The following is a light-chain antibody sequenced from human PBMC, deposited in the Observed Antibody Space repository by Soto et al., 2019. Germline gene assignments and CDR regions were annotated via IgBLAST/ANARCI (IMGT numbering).Light chain of an antibody. CDR3: QQRSTWPPAFT. V-gene: IGKV3-11*01. CDR1: QSVSNY. CDR2: DAS. Sequence: EIVLTQSPATLSLSPGERATLSCRASQSVSNYLAWYQQKPGQAPRLLIYDASNRATGIPARFSGSGSGTDFTLTISSLEPEDSAVYYCQQRSTWPPAFTFGPGTKVDMK. J-gene: IGKJ3*01.